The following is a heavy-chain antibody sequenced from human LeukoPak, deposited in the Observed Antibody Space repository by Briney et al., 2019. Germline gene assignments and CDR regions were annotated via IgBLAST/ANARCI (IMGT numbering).Heavy chain of an antibody. Sequence: SETLSLTCTVSGGSISSYYWSWIRQPAGKGLEWIGRIYTSGSTNYNPSLKSRVTISVDTSKNQFSLKLSSVTAADTAVYYCARDRVKYCSGGSCYLDAFDIWGQGTMVTVSS. J-gene: IGHJ3*02. D-gene: IGHD2-15*01. CDR1: GGSISSYY. CDR3: ARDRVKYCSGGSCYLDAFDI. CDR2: IYTSGST. V-gene: IGHV4-4*07.